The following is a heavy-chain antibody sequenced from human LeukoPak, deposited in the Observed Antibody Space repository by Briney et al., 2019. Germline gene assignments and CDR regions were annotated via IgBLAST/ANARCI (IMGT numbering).Heavy chain of an antibody. J-gene: IGHJ4*02. CDR1: GGSISSGGYY. Sequence: PSETLSLTCTVSGGSISSGGYYWSWIRQPPGKGLEWIGYIFHTGNTYYNPSLKSRVTISVDTSKNQFSLKVNSVTAADTAVYFCARDQGLGIVDYWGQGTLVTVSS. CDR3: ARDQGLGIVDY. V-gene: IGHV4-30-2*01. CDR2: IFHTGNT. D-gene: IGHD6-19*01.